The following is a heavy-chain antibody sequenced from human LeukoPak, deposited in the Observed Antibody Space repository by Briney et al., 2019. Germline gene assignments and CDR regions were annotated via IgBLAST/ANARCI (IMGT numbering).Heavy chain of an antibody. D-gene: IGHD2-15*01. Sequence: GGSLRLSCAASGFTFSIYSMNWVRQAPGKGLEWVSSISSSSSYIYYADSVKGRFTISRDNAKNSLYLQMSSLRAEVTAVYYCARDSGYCSGGSCYSVPNYWGQGTLLTVSS. CDR1: GFTFSIYS. CDR3: ARDSGYCSGGSCYSVPNY. CDR2: ISSSSSYI. J-gene: IGHJ4*02. V-gene: IGHV3-21*01.